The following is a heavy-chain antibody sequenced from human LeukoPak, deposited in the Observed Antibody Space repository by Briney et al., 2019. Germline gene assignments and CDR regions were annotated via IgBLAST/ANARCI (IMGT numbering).Heavy chain of an antibody. CDR2: INHSGST. Sequence: PSETLSLTCAVYGGSISDYYWSWLRQPPGKGLEWIGEINHSGSTNHNPSLKSRVTMSVDTSKNQFSLKLSSVTAADTAVYYCARDAPYDFWSGYVANWFDPWGQGTLVTVSS. D-gene: IGHD3-3*01. CDR3: ARDAPYDFWSGYVANWFDP. V-gene: IGHV4-34*01. CDR1: GGSISDYY. J-gene: IGHJ5*02.